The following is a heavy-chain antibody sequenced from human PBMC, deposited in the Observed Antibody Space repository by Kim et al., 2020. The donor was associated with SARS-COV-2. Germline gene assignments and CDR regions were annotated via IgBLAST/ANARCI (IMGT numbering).Heavy chain of an antibody. Sequence: SVKVSCKASGCTFINYAIHWVRQAPGQGLEWMGGINPIYGTANYAQKFQGRVTITADESTNSAYMELSSLRYEDTAVYYCARPLEDTEYYYYYGMDVWGQGTPVTVSS. CDR3: ARPLEDTEYYYYYGMDV. CDR1: GCTFINYA. V-gene: IGHV1-69*13. D-gene: IGHD2-15*01. CDR2: INPIYGTA. J-gene: IGHJ6*02.